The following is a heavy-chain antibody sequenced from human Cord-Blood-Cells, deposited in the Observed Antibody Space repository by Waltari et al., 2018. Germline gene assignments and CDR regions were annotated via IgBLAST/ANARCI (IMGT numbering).Heavy chain of an antibody. CDR3: ARRSGDAFDI. Sequence: EVQLVESGGGLVQPGGSLRLPCAASGFTFRSSDMNWVRQATGKGLEWVSAIGTAGDTYYPGSVKGRFTISRENAKNSLYLQMNSLRAGDTAVYYCARRSGDAFDIWGQGTMVTASS. CDR1: GFTFRSSD. D-gene: IGHD3-3*01. J-gene: IGHJ3*02. CDR2: IGTAGDT. V-gene: IGHV3-13*01.